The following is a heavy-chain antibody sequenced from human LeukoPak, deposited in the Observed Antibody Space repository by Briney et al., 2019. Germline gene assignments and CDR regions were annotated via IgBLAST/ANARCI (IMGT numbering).Heavy chain of an antibody. CDR1: GFTFSSYA. Sequence: PGRSLRLSCAASGFTFSSYAMHWVRQAPGKGLEWVAVISYDGSNKYYADSVKGRFTISRDNSKNTLHLQMNSLRAEDTAVYYCARPIAAVVGNWFDPWGQGTLVTVSS. J-gene: IGHJ5*02. V-gene: IGHV3-30-3*01. CDR3: ARPIAAVVGNWFDP. CDR2: ISYDGSNK. D-gene: IGHD6-13*01.